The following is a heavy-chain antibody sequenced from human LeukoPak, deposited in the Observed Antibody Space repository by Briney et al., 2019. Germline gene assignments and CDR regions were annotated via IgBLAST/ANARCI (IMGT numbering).Heavy chain of an antibody. J-gene: IGHJ4*02. V-gene: IGHV4-30-2*01. CDR3: ARANYGGNFSWLFDY. Sequence: SETLSLTCAVSGGSISSCGYSWSWIRQPPGKGLEWIGYIYHSGSTYYNPSLKSRVTISVDRSKNQFSLKLSSVTAADTAVYYCARANYGGNFSWLFDYWGQGTLVTVSS. CDR1: GGSISSCGYS. CDR2: IYHSGST. D-gene: IGHD4-23*01.